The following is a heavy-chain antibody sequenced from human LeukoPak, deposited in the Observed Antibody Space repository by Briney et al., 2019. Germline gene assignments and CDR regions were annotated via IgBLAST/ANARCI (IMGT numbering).Heavy chain of an antibody. V-gene: IGHV1-46*01. Sequence: ASVKVSCKASGYTFTSYYMHWVRQAPGQGLEWMGIINPSGGSTSYAQKFQGRVTMTRDTSTSTVYMELSSLRSEDTAVYYCARGASAWELLSQDAFDIWGQGTMVTVSS. D-gene: IGHD1-26*01. J-gene: IGHJ3*02. CDR2: INPSGGST. CDR3: ARGASAWELLSQDAFDI. CDR1: GYTFTSYY.